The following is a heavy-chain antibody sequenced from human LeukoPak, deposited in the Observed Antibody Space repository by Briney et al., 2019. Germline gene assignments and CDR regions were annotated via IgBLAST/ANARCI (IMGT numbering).Heavy chain of an antibody. CDR2: INSDAGST. CDR1: GFTFSNYW. Sequence: PGGSLRLSCAASGFTFSNYWMHWVRQAPGEGLVWLSRINSDAGSTSYADSVKGRFTISRDNAKNTLYLQMNSLRAEDTAVYYCARDYYASGSPNDYWGQGTLVTVSS. D-gene: IGHD3-10*01. CDR3: ARDYYASGSPNDY. V-gene: IGHV3-74*01. J-gene: IGHJ4*02.